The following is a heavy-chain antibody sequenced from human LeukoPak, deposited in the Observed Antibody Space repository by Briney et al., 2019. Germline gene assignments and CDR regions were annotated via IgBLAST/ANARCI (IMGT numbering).Heavy chain of an antibody. D-gene: IGHD2-21*01. J-gene: IGHJ4*02. CDR2: FYYSGST. V-gene: IGHV4-61*01. Sequence: SETLSLTCTVSGGSVTSGHYYWSWIRQPPGKGLECIGYFYYSGSTNYNPSLKSRATISVDTSKNQFSLKLSSVTAADTAVYYCASMTLLYYFDYWGQGTLVTVSS. CDR1: GGSVTSGHYY. CDR3: ASMTLLYYFDY.